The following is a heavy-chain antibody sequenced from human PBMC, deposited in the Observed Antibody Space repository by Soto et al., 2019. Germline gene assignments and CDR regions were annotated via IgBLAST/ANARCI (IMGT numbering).Heavy chain of an antibody. V-gene: IGHV5-51*01. Sequence: GESLKISCKGSGYTFTTSWIGWVRQMPGRGPEWMGIIYPGDSHTRYSPSFQGQVTISADKSISTAYLQWSSLKASDTAMYYCASQYCSTSSCYFDYWGQGTLVTVSS. CDR1: GYTFTTSW. D-gene: IGHD2-2*01. CDR2: IYPGDSHT. J-gene: IGHJ4*02. CDR3: ASQYCSTSSCYFDY.